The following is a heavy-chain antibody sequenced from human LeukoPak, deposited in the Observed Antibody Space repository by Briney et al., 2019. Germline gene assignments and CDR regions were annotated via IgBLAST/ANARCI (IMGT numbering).Heavy chain of an antibody. Sequence: SGTLSLTCTVSGGSISSYYWSWIRQPPGKGLEWIWYIYYSGSTIYNPSLKRRVTISVHTSKNPFSLKLSSVTAADTAVYYCARGDYYDSSGYFDYWGQGTLVTVSS. CDR2: IYYSGST. D-gene: IGHD3-22*01. V-gene: IGHV4-59*01. CDR1: GGSISSYY. J-gene: IGHJ4*02. CDR3: ARGDYYDSSGYFDY.